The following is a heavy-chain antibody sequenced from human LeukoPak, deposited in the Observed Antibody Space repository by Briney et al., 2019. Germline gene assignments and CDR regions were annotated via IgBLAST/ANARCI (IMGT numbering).Heavy chain of an antibody. CDR1: GFTFSSYW. Sequence: GGSLRLSCAASGFTFSSYWMHWVCQVPGKGLVWVSRINSDGSSTNYADSVKGRFTISRDNAKNTLYLQMNSLRADDTAVYYCARAGGRYSGSPYWGQGTLVTVSS. CDR2: INSDGSST. CDR3: ARAGGRYSGSPY. J-gene: IGHJ4*02. V-gene: IGHV3-74*01. D-gene: IGHD1-26*01.